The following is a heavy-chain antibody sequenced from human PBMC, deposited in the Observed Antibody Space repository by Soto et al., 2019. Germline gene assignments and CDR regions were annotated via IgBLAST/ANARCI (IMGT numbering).Heavy chain of an antibody. J-gene: IGHJ3*02. CDR1: GGTFSSYA. V-gene: IGHV1-69*01. CDR3: ASGTYPDAFDI. Sequence: SVKVSCKASGGTFSSYAVTWVRQAPGQGLEWMGGIIPIFGTANYAQKFQGRVTITSDESTSTAYMELSSLRSEDTAVYYCASGTYPDAFDIWGQGTMVSVSS. CDR2: IIPIFGTA. D-gene: IGHD1-26*01.